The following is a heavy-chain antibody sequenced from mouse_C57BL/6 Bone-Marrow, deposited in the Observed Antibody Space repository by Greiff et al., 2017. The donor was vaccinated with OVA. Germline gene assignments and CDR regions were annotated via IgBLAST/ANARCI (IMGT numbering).Heavy chain of an antibody. Sequence: EVMLVESGEGLVKPGGSLKLSCAASGFTFSSYAMSWVRQTPEKRLEWVAYISSGGDYIYYADTVKGRFTISRDNARNTLYLQMSSLKSEDTAMYYCTSVGEGLNYFDYWGQGTTLTVSS. V-gene: IGHV5-9-1*02. J-gene: IGHJ2*01. CDR1: GFTFSSYA. CDR2: ISSGGDYI. D-gene: IGHD3-3*01. CDR3: TSVGEGLNYFDY.